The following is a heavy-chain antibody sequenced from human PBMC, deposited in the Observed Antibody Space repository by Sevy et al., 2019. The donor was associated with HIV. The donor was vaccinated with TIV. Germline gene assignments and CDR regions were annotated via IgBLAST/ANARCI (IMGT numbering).Heavy chain of an antibody. Sequence: SETLSLTCTVSGDSFSNYHWSWIRQSPGKGLEWIGYIYHNGSTNFNRSLKRRVTISVYTSKNQFSLKLNSVTAADTAVYYCARGKVLFDYWGQGTLVTVSS. CDR3: ARGKVLFDY. CDR2: IYHNGST. J-gene: IGHJ4*02. D-gene: IGHD3-10*01. CDR1: GDSFSNYH. V-gene: IGHV4-59*01.